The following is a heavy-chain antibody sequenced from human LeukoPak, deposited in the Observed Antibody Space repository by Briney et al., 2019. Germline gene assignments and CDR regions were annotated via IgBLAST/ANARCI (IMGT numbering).Heavy chain of an antibody. J-gene: IGHJ4*02. V-gene: IGHV3-7*01. CDR3: ARDPVSDRSFDY. Sequence: GGSLRLSCAASGSTFSSYWMSWVRQAPGKGLEWVANIKQGGSEKYYVDSVKGRFTISRDNAKNSLYLQMNSLRAEDTAVYYCARDPVSDRSFDYWGQGTLVTVSS. D-gene: IGHD2-8*01. CDR1: GSTFSSYW. CDR2: IKQGGSEK.